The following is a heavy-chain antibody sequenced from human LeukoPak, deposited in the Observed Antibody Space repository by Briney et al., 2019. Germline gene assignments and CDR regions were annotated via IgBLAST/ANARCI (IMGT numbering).Heavy chain of an antibody. CDR3: ARAGLLTGYYRGSDYYYYMDV. Sequence: ASVKVSCKASGYTFTSYGISWVRQAPGQGLEWMGWINPNSGGTNYAQKFQGRVTMTRDMSTSTVYMELSSLRSEDTAVYYCARAGLLTGYYRGSDYYYYMDVWGKGTTVTVSS. V-gene: IGHV1-18*01. CDR2: INPNSGGT. D-gene: IGHD3-9*01. J-gene: IGHJ6*03. CDR1: GYTFTSYG.